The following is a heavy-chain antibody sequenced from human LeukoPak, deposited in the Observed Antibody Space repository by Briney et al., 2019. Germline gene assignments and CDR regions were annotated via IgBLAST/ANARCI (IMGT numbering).Heavy chain of an antibody. CDR2: IYYSGST. D-gene: IGHD6-6*01. V-gene: IGHV4-59*01. CDR1: GGFIINYY. J-gene: IGHJ4*02. CDR3: ARVYSSSAGYYFDY. Sequence: SETLSLTCTVSGGFIINYYWSWIRQPPGKGLEWIGYIYYSGSTNYNPSLKSRVTISVDTSKNQFSLKLSSVTAADTAVYYCARVYSSSAGYYFDYWGQGTLVTVSS.